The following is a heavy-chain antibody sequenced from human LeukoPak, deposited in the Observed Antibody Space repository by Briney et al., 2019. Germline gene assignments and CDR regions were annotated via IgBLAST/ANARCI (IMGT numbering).Heavy chain of an antibody. CDR2: INHSGST. CDR1: GGSFSGYY. V-gene: IGHV4-34*01. J-gene: IGHJ4*02. Sequence: SETLSLTCAVYGGSFSGYYWSWIRQPQGKGLEWIGEINHSGSTNYNPSLKSRVTIVDTSKNQFSLKLSSVTAADTAVYYCARGSGCSSTSCYFRYWGQGTLVTVSS. CDR3: ARGSGCSSTSCYFRY. D-gene: IGHD2-2*01.